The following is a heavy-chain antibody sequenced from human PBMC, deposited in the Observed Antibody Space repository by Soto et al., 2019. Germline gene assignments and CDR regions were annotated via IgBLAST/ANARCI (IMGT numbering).Heavy chain of an antibody. CDR3: AKSDLNYFFFDY. CDR1: GFTFSTYG. Sequence: GGSLRLSCASSGFTFSTYGIHWVRQAPGKGLEWVAVISYAGSYIYYADPVKGRFTISRDNSRNTVYLQMNSLRADDTAVYYCAKSDLNYFFFDYWGQGTLVT. V-gene: IGHV3-30*18. J-gene: IGHJ4*02. CDR2: ISYAGSYI. D-gene: IGHD1-7*01.